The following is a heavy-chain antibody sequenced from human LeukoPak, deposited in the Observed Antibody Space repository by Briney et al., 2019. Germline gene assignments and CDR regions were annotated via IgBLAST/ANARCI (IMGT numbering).Heavy chain of an antibody. V-gene: IGHV3-9*01. CDR2: ISGNSGSI. CDR1: GFTFDDYA. CDR3: AKDMSGSYGPFDY. Sequence: LAGGSLRLSCAASGFTFDDYAMHWVRQAPGKGLEWVSGISGNSGSIGYADSVKGRFTISRDNAKNSLYLQMNSLRAEDTALYYCAKDMSGSYGPFDYWGQGTLVTVSS. J-gene: IGHJ4*02. D-gene: IGHD1-26*01.